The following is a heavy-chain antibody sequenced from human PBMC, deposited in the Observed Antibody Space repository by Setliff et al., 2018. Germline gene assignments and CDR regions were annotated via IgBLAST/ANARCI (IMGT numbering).Heavy chain of an antibody. CDR3: ARGGNDYKWGAFDI. CDR2: IYYSGST. Sequence: NPSETLSLTCTVSGGSISSYYWSWIRQPPGKGLEWIGYIYYSGSTNYNPSLKSRVTISVDTSKNQFSLKLSSVTAADTAVYYCARGGNDYKWGAFDIWGQGTMVTV. D-gene: IGHD4-4*01. J-gene: IGHJ3*02. CDR1: GGSISSYY. V-gene: IGHV4-59*01.